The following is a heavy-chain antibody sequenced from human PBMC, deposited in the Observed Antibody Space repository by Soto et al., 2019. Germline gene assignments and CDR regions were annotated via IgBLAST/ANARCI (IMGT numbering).Heavy chain of an antibody. CDR2: ISGSGGST. J-gene: IGHJ4*02. CDR1: GFTFSTYA. Sequence: GGSLRLSCAASGFTFSTYAMSWVRQAPGKGLEWVSAISGSGGSTYYADSVKGRFTISRDTSKNTLYLQMNSLRAEDTAVYYCARGRGIMLGLDGWFDYWGQGTLVTVSS. V-gene: IGHV3-23*01. D-gene: IGHD2-8*01. CDR3: ARGRGIMLGLDGWFDY.